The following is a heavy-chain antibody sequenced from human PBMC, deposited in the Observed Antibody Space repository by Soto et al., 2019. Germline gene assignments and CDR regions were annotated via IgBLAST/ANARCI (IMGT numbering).Heavy chain of an antibody. CDR1: GYTLTELS. CDR3: ARVAPPSDY. CDR2: ISAYNGNT. V-gene: IGHV1-18*01. Sequence: ASVKVSCKVSGYTLTELSMHWVRQAPGQGLEWMGWISAYNGNTNYAQKLQGRVTMTTDTSTSTAYMDLRSLRSDDTAVYYCARVAPPSDYWGQGTLVTVSS. J-gene: IGHJ4*02.